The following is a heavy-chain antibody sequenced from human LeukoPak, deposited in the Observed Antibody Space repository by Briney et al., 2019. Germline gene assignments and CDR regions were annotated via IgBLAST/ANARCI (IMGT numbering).Heavy chain of an antibody. CDR1: GFTFSDYY. CDR3: SSRLPPDY. J-gene: IGHJ4*02. CDR2: ISSSGSNI. V-gene: IGHV3-11*04. Sequence: PGGSLRLSCAASGFTFSDYYMNWIRQAPGKGLEWVSYISSSGSNIYYADSVKGRFSISRDDAKDSLYLQMNSLRAEDTAVYYCSSRLPPDYWGQGTLVTVSS. D-gene: IGHD4-11*01.